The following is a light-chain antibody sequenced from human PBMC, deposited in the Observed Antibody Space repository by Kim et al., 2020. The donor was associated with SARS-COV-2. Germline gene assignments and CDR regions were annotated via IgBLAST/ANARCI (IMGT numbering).Light chain of an antibody. CDR2: DVA. CDR1: RSDVGNYNY. CDR3: SSYTSISTV. J-gene: IGLJ3*02. V-gene: IGLV2-14*03. Sequence: PGRCITNTCTRTRSDVGNYNYVSWYQKHPGKAPKRLTYDVAKRPAGVSDRFSGSKSGNTASLTNSGLQAEDEADYYCSSYTSISTVFAGGTKLTVL.